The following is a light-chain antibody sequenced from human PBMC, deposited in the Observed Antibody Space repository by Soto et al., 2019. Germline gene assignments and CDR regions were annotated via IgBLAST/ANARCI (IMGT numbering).Light chain of an antibody. CDR3: QQYNNWPPDRT. V-gene: IGKV3-15*01. Sequence: EIVMTQSPATLSVSPGERATLSCRASQSVSSNLALYQQKPGQAPRLLIYGASTRATGIPARFSGSGSGTEFPLTISSLQSEDFAIYFCQQYNNWPPDRTFGQGTKVEIK. CDR2: GAS. J-gene: IGKJ1*01. CDR1: QSVSSN.